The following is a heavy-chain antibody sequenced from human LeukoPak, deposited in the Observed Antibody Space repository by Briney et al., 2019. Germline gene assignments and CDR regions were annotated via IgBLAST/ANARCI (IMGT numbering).Heavy chain of an antibody. CDR2: IYYSGST. D-gene: IGHD3-22*01. J-gene: IGHJ4*02. Sequence: PSETLSLTCTVSGGSISSYYWSWIRQPPGKGLEWIGYIYYSGSTNYNPSPKSRVTISVDTSKNQFSLKLTSVTAADTAVYYCASAYYDSSAPVYWGQGTLVTVSS. CDR1: GGSISSYY. CDR3: ASAYYDSSAPVY. V-gene: IGHV4-59*01.